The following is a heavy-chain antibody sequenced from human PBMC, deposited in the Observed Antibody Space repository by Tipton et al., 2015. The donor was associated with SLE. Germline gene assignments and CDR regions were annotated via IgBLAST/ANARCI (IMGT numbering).Heavy chain of an antibody. CDR1: GFTFSSYE. V-gene: IGHV3-48*03. Sequence: SLRLSCAASGFTFSSYEMNWVRRAPGKGLEWVSYISSSGSTIYYADSVKGRFTISRDNAKNSLYLQMNSLRAEDTAVYYCARGGATEAFDIWGQGTMVTVSS. CDR3: ARGGATEAFDI. J-gene: IGHJ3*02. D-gene: IGHD1-26*01. CDR2: ISSSGSTI.